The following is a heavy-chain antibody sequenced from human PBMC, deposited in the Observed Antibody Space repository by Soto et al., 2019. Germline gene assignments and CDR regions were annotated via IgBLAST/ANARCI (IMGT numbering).Heavy chain of an antibody. CDR1: GGSISRGGYY. Sequence: SDTLSLACTVSGGSISRGGYYWSWIRQHPGKGLEWIGYIYYSGSTYYNPSLKSRVTISVDTSKNQFSLKLSSVTAADTAVYYCASLKRGYSYGYFDYWGQGTLVTVSS. CDR2: IYYSGST. V-gene: IGHV4-31*03. J-gene: IGHJ4*02. CDR3: ASLKRGYSYGYFDY. D-gene: IGHD5-18*01.